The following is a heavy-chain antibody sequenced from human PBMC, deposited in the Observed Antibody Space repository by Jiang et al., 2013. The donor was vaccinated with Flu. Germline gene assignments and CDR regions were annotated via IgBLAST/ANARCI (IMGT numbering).Heavy chain of an antibody. J-gene: IGHJ5*02. Sequence: VQLLESGGGLVQTGGSLRLSCAASGITFRSYAMSWVRQAPGKGLEWISAISGSGVTTDYADSVKGRFTISRDNSKNTLYLHMNFLRVEDTAMYYCAKTGDRWGQGTLVTVSS. V-gene: IGHV3-23*01. CDR3: AKTGDR. CDR2: ISGSGVTT. CDR1: GITFRSYA.